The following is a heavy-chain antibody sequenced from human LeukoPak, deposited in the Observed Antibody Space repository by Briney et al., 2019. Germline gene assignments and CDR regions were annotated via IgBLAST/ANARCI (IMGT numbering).Heavy chain of an antibody. CDR1: GFTFSSYG. CDR3: AKARYSTYYYYMDV. D-gene: IGHD4-11*01. V-gene: IGHV3-23*01. J-gene: IGHJ6*03. CDR2: ISGSGGST. Sequence: GGSLRLSCAASGFTFSSYGMSWVRQAPGKGLEWVSAISGSGGSTYYADSVKGRFTISRDNSKNTLYLQMNSLRAEDTAVYYCAKARYSTYYYYMDVWGKGTTVTVSS.